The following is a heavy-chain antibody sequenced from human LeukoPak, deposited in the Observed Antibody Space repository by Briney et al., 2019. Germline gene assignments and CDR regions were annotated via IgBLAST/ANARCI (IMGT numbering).Heavy chain of an antibody. CDR1: GGSISSYY. D-gene: IGHD2-21*02. J-gene: IGHJ3*02. CDR2: IYYSGST. CDR3: ARAATYCGGDCYSLDAFDI. V-gene: IGHV4-59*01. Sequence: SETLSLTCTVSGGSISSYYWSWIRQPPGKGLEWIGYIYYSGSTNYNPSLKRRVTISVDTSKNQFSLKLSSVTAADTAVYYCARAATYCGGDCYSLDAFDIWGQGTMVTVSS.